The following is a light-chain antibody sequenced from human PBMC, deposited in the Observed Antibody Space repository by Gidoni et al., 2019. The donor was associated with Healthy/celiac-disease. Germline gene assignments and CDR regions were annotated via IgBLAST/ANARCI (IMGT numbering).Light chain of an antibody. CDR1: QSVSNW. CDR2: RAS. V-gene: IGKV1-5*01. CDR3: QQQDSFSPWS. J-gene: IGKJ1*01. Sequence: DIRVNKSPSPLSVSVGDRVTITCRASQSVSNWLALYQQRPGKAPQVLISRASTLKSGVPSRFSGSGYGTDFTLTISSLQPDDFATYYCQQQDSFSPWSFGQGTEVEMK.